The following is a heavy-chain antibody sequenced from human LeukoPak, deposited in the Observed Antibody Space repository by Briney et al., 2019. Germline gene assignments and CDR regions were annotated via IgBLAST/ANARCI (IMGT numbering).Heavy chain of an antibody. V-gene: IGHV3-74*01. J-gene: IGHJ2*01. CDR3: ARDIYGYFDL. Sequence: PGGSLRLSCAASGFTYSIYWMNWVRQAPGKGLVWVSRINSDGSSTNYADSVKGRFTISRDNAKNTLYLQMNSLRAEDTAVYYCARDIYGYFDLWGRGTLVTVSS. CDR1: GFTYSIYW. D-gene: IGHD3-16*01. CDR2: INSDGSST.